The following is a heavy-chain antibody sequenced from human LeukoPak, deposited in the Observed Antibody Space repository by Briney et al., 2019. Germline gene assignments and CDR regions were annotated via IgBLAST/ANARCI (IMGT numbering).Heavy chain of an antibody. CDR1: GYTFTSYF. Sequence: ASVKVSCKASGYTFTSYFVHWVRQAPGQGREWMGWVNPKSCCTNSGKNFHGRVPMTTDPSISTAHMDLNSLSSDDTAVYYCARALRTGILPTDYWGQGALVTVSS. D-gene: IGHD3-9*01. CDR2: VNPKSCCT. V-gene: IGHV1-2*02. CDR3: ARALRTGILPTDY. J-gene: IGHJ4*02.